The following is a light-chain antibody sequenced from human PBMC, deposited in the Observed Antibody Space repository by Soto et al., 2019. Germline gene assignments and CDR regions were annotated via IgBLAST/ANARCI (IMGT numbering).Light chain of an antibody. CDR3: QQYGTSEII. Sequence: EIVLTQSPGTLSLSPGERATLSCRASESVSTNSLAWYQQKRGQAPRPLIYGTSSRATGVPDRYSASGSGTDLTITISRLEPEDFEVFFCQQYGTSEIIFGQGTRLEIK. CDR1: ESVSTNS. V-gene: IGKV3-20*01. J-gene: IGKJ5*01. CDR2: GTS.